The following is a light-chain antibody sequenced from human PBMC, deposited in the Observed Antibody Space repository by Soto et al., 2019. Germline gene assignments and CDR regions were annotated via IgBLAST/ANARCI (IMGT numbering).Light chain of an antibody. CDR3: SSYAGSNNLV. Sequence: QSALTQPPSASGSPGQSVTICCAGTSSDVGGYNYVSWYHQHPGKAPELMIYEVSKRPSAVPDRFSGSKSGNTASLTVSGRQAVAEADYYCSSYAGSNNLVVGGGTHLTVL. V-gene: IGLV2-8*01. J-gene: IGLJ3*02. CDR1: SSDVGGYNY. CDR2: EVS.